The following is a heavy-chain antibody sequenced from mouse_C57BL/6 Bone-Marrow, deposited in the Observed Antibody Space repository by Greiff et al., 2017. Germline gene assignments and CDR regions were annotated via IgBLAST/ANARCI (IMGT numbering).Heavy chain of an antibody. Sequence: VQVVESGAELVRPGASVTLSCKASGYTFTDYEMHWVKQTPVHGLEWIGAIDPETGGTAYNQKFKGKAILTADKSSSTAYMELRSLTSEDSADYYCTRYPYSNLYAMDYWGQGTSVTVSS. CDR2: IDPETGGT. J-gene: IGHJ4*01. CDR3: TRYPYSNLYAMDY. D-gene: IGHD2-5*01. CDR1: GYTFTDYE. V-gene: IGHV1-15*01.